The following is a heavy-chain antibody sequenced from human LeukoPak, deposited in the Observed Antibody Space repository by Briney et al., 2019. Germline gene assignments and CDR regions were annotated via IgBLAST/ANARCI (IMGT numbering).Heavy chain of an antibody. CDR3: ARGQLWFGELS. V-gene: IGHV3-30*09. CDR1: GFPFSAYP. D-gene: IGHD3-10*01. Sequence: GGYLRLYCSASGFPFSAYPIHWVRQTPGKGLEWLAFISYDGSTNFYADSVKGRFAISGDNSKNSLYLQMNSLRAEDTAVYYCARGQLWFGELSWGQGTLVTVSS. J-gene: IGHJ4*02. CDR2: ISYDGSTN.